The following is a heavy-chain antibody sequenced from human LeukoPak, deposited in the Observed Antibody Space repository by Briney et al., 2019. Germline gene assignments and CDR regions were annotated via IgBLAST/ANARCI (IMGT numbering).Heavy chain of an antibody. V-gene: IGHV1-69*05. D-gene: IGHD3-16*01. CDR2: IIPIFGTA. J-gene: IGHJ5*02. CDR3: ARERGGLFDP. Sequence: GSSVKVSCKASGDTFSSYAISWVRQAPGQGLEWMGGIIPIFGTANYAQKFQGRVTITTDESTSTAYMELSSLRSEDTAVYYCARERGGLFDPWGQGTLVTVSS. CDR1: GDTFSSYA.